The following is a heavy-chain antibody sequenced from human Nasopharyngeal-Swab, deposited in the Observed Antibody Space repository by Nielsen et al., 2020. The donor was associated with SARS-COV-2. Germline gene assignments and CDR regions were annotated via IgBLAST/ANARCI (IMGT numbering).Heavy chain of an antibody. V-gene: IGHV3-7*02. CDR3: TRSFGGVSEY. CDR1: GFSVSTYW. CDR2: IKEDGSET. Sequence: GESLKISCAASGFSVSTYWMTWVRQDPGRGLEWIANIKEDGSETYYVDSVKGRFTISRDNAKNSLYLQMNSLRAEDTAVYYCTRSFGGVSEYWGQGTLVTVSS. D-gene: IGHD3-16*01. J-gene: IGHJ4*02.